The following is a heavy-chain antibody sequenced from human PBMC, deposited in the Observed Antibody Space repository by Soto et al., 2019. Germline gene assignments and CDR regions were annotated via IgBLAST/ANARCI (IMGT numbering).Heavy chain of an antibody. CDR1: GGTFSSYT. V-gene: IGHV1-69*02. CDR3: ARGPYYDILTGHYGMDV. D-gene: IGHD3-9*01. CDR2: IIPILGIA. J-gene: IGHJ6*02. Sequence: SVKVSCKASGGTFSSYTISWVRQAPGQGLEWMGRIIPILGIANYAQKFQGRVTITADKSTSTAYMELSSLRSEDTAVYYCARGPYYDILTGHYGMDVWGQGTTVTVSS.